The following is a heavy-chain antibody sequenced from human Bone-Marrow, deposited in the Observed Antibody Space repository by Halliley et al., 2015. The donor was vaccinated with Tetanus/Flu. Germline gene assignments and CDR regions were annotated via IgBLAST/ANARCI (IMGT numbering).Heavy chain of an antibody. Sequence: SLRLSCAASGFTFRSHWMSWVRQAPGKGLEWVANIRQDGSEENYVDSVRGRFSISRDNAESSLYLQMNSLRAEDTAVYFCARGSTGYKDIDLRGLDFWGRGPLVTVSS. CDR1: GFTFRSHW. CDR3: ARGSTGYKDIDLRGLDF. V-gene: IGHV3-7*03. CDR2: IRQDGSEE. J-gene: IGHJ2*01. D-gene: IGHD2-15*01.